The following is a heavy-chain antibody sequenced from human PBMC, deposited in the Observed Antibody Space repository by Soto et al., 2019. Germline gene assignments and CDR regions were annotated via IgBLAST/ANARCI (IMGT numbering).Heavy chain of an antibody. D-gene: IGHD3-22*01. V-gene: IGHV3-30-3*01. CDR2: ISYDGSNK. Sequence: QVQLVESGGGVVQPGRSLRLSCAASGFTFSSYAMHWVRQAPGKGLEWVAVISYDGSNKYYADSVKGRFTISRDNSKNTLYLQMNSLRAEDTAVYYCARERYYYDSSGYYCFGYWGQGTLVTVSS. CDR3: ARERYYYDSSGYYCFGY. CDR1: GFTFSSYA. J-gene: IGHJ4*02.